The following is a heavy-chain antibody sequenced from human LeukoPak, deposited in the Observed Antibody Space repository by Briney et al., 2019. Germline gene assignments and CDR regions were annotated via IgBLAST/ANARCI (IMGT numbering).Heavy chain of an antibody. CDR3: AKSDYYDSSGYYDY. CDR1: GFTFSSYA. J-gene: IGHJ4*02. V-gene: IGHV3-23*01. D-gene: IGHD3-22*01. CDR2: ISGSGGST. Sequence: GGSLRLSCAASGFTFSSYAMSWVRQAPGKGLEWVSAISGSGGSTYYADSVKGRFTISRDNSKNTLYLQMNSLRAEDTAVYYCAKSDYYDSSGYYDYWGQGTLVTVSS.